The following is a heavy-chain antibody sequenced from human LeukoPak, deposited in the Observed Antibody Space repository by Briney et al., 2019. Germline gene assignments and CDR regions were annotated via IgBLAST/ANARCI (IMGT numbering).Heavy chain of an antibody. V-gene: IGHV3-7*03. D-gene: IGHD6-19*01. J-gene: IGHJ4*02. CDR3: ARAEDSSGWYSASFDY. CDR2: IKQDGSEK. Sequence: GGSLRLSCAASGFTFSSYWMSWVRQAPGKGLEWVANIKQDGSEKYYVDSVKGRFTISRGNAKNSLYLQMNSLRAEDTAVYYCARAEDSSGWYSASFDYWGQGTLVTVSS. CDR1: GFTFSSYW.